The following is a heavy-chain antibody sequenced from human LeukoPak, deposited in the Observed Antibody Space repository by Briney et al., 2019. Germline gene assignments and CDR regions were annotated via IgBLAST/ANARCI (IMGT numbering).Heavy chain of an antibody. V-gene: IGHV7-4-1*02. CDR3: ARGDIVVVVAASYYNYYYMDV. J-gene: IGHJ6*03. Sequence: ASVKVSCKASGYTFTSYAMNWVRQAPGQGLEWMGWINTNTGNPTYAQGFTGRFVFSLDTSVSTAYLQISSLKAEDTAVYYCARGDIVVVVAASYYNYYYMDVWGKGTTVTVSS. CDR2: INTNTGNP. CDR1: GYTFTSYA. D-gene: IGHD2-15*01.